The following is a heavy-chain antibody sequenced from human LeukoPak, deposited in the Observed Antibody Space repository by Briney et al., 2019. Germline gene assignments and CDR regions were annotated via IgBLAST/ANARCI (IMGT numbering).Heavy chain of an antibody. V-gene: IGHV1-2*06. D-gene: IGHD3-9*01. CDR1: GYTFTGYY. Sequence: GASVKVSCKASGYTFTGYYMHWVRRAPGQGLEWMGRINPNSGGTNYAQKFQGRVTMTRDTSISTAYMELSRLRSDDTAVYYCARDQYYDILTGYYNELYDYWGQGTLVTVSS. CDR3: ARDQYYDILTGYYNELYDY. J-gene: IGHJ4*02. CDR2: INPNSGGT.